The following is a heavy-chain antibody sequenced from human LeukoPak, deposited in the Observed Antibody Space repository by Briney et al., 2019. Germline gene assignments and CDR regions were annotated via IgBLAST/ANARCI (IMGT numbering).Heavy chain of an antibody. J-gene: IGHJ5*02. CDR2: INPKSGGT. CDR3: ARGHNSGEARP. Sequence: GASVKVSCKASGYTFTDYYIHWVRQAPGQGLEWMRWINPKSGGTNYAQNFQGRVTMTRVTSISTAYMELSRLRSDDTAVYYCARGHNSGEARPWGQGTLVTVSS. D-gene: IGHD3-10*01. V-gene: IGHV1-2*02. CDR1: GYTFTDYY.